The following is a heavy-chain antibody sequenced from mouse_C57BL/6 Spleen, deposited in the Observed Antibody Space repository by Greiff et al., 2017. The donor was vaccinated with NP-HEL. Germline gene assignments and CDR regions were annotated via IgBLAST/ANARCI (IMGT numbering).Heavy chain of an antibody. V-gene: IGHV3-6*01. J-gene: IGHJ2*01. Sequence: EVKLQESGPGLVKPSQSLSLTCSVTGYSITSGYYWNWIRQFPGNKLEWMGYISYDGSNNYNPSLKNRISITRDTSKNQFFLKLNSVTTEDTATYYCARFPHYYGVVGGYFDYWGQGTTLTVSS. CDR3: ARFPHYYGVVGGYFDY. CDR2: ISYDGSN. D-gene: IGHD1-2*01. CDR1: GYSITSGYY.